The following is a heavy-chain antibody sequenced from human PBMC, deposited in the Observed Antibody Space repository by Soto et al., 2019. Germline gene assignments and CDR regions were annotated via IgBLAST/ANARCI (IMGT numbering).Heavy chain of an antibody. D-gene: IGHD2-15*01. Sequence: ESGGGLVKPGGSLRLSCVASGFTFTSYSMLWVRQPPGKGLEWVSSISSDHNYIYYADSVKGRFTISRDNVKNALYLQMISLRAEDTAVYYCARGRTCTGATCYGGGDYWGQGALVTVSS. CDR1: GFTFTSYS. J-gene: IGHJ4*02. CDR2: ISSDHNYI. CDR3: ARGRTCTGATCYGGGDY. V-gene: IGHV3-21*01.